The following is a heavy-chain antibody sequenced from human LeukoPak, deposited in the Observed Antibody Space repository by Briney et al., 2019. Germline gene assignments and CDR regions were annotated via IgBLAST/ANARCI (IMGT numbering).Heavy chain of an antibody. J-gene: IGHJ6*03. V-gene: IGHV3-15*01. D-gene: IGHD6-13*01. CDR2: IKSKTDGATT. CDR1: GFTFSNAW. CDR3: TTLTRLAAAGFFSYYYYMDV. Sequence: GGSLRLSCAASGFTFSNAWMSWVRQAPGKGLGWVGRIKSKTDGATTDNASPVKGRFTISRDDSKNTLYLQMNSLKTEDTAVYYCTTLTRLAAAGFFSYYYYMDVWGKGTTVTVSS.